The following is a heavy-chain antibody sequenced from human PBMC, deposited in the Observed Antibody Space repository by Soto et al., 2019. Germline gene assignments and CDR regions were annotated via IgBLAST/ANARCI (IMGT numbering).Heavy chain of an antibody. CDR1: GGSISDDTYY. J-gene: IGHJ6*02. CDR3: ARGASSGWGFVYYYYGMDV. D-gene: IGHD6-19*01. V-gene: IGHV4-39*07. CDR2: MYYSGTT. Sequence: SETLSLTCTVSGGSISDDTYYWGWIRQPPGKGLEWIGDMYYSGTTYYNPFLKSRVTISVDTSKNQFSLKLSSVTAADTAVYYCARGASSGWGFVYYYYGMDVWGQGTTVTVSS.